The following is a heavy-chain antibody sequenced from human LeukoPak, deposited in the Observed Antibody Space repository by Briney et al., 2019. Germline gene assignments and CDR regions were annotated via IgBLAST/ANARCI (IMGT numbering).Heavy chain of an antibody. Sequence: ASVKVSCKASGYTFTSYGISWVRQAPGQGLEWMGWISAYNGNTNYAQKLQGRVTMTTDTSTSTAYMELRSLRSDDTAVYYCARGVRQLWPTQAKAPHYWGQEPLVSVSS. V-gene: IGHV1-18*01. CDR2: ISAYNGNT. D-gene: IGHD5-18*01. CDR1: GYTFTSYG. J-gene: IGHJ4*02. CDR3: ARGVRQLWPTQAKAPHY.